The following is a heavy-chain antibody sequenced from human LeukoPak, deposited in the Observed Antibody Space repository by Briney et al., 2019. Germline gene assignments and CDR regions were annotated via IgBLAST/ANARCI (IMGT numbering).Heavy chain of an antibody. CDR3: AREIFGSGSYPAF. J-gene: IGHJ4*02. CDR1: GFAFNTYA. V-gene: IGHV3-33*01. D-gene: IGHD3-10*01. Sequence: SGGSLRLSCAASGFAFNTYAMHWVRQAPGQGLEWVALIWHDGSHKFYSNSVRGQFTISRDNSKNTVSLQMNTLRPEDTAVYYCAREIFGSGSYPAFWGQGTLVTVSS. CDR2: IWHDGSHK.